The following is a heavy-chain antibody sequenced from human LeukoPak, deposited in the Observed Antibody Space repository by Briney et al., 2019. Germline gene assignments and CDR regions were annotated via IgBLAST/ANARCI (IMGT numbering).Heavy chain of an antibody. J-gene: IGHJ4*03. Sequence: PSETLSLICTVSGGSVSSGRYYWSWIRQPPGKGLEWIGYISYSGSTNYNHSLKSRVTISVDTSKNQFSLKLSSVTAADTAVYYCARAVSSVVVIPFWGPGTLVSVSS. CDR1: GGSVSSGRYY. CDR2: ISYSGST. CDR3: ARAVSSVVVIPF. V-gene: IGHV4-61*01. D-gene: IGHD3-22*01.